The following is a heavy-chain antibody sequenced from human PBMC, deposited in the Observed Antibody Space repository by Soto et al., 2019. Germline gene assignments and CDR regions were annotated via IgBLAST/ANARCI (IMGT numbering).Heavy chain of an antibody. Sequence: ASVKVSCKASGYTFTSYGISWVRQAPGQGLEWMGWISAYNGNTNYAQKLQGRVTMTTDTSTSTAYMELRSLRSDDTAVYYCARAPYDFWSGYYQYYYYGMDVWGQGTTVTVSS. V-gene: IGHV1-18*01. CDR3: ARAPYDFWSGYYQYYYYGMDV. D-gene: IGHD3-3*01. CDR2: ISAYNGNT. J-gene: IGHJ6*02. CDR1: GYTFTSYG.